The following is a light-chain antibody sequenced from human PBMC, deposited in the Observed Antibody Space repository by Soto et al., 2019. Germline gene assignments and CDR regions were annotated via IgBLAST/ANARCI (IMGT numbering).Light chain of an antibody. CDR1: QSISSW. CDR3: QQYNSYSGT. CDR2: DGS. J-gene: IGKJ1*01. V-gene: IGKV1-5*01. Sequence: DIQMTQSPSTLSASVGDRVTITCRASQSISSWLAWYQQKTGKAHKLLIYDGSSFESGVPSRFSGSGSGTEFTLTISRLQTDDFATYYCQQYNSYSGTFGQGTKWIS.